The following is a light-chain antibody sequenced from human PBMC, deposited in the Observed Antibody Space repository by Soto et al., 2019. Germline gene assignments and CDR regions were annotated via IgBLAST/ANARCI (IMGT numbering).Light chain of an antibody. V-gene: IGLV1-44*01. Sequence: QSVLTQPPSASGTPEQRVTISCSGSTSNIGDNPVSRYQHLPGTAPKLLIYTNTQRPSGVPDRFSGSKSGTSASLAVSGLRSEDEADYYCASWDGSLNVVVFGGGTKVTVL. J-gene: IGLJ2*01. CDR1: TSNIGDNP. CDR3: ASWDGSLNVVV. CDR2: TNT.